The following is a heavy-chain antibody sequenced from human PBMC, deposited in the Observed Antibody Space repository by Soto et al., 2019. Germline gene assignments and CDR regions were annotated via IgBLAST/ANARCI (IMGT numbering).Heavy chain of an antibody. CDR3: ARAPINYYDSSGYSRAFDF. D-gene: IGHD3-22*01. J-gene: IGHJ4*02. CDR1: GYTFTSYG. CDR2: ISAYNGNT. Sequence: ASVKVSCKASGYTFTSYGISWVRQAPGQGLEWMGWISAYNGNTNYAQKLQGRVTMTRDTSTSTAYMELRSLRADDTAVYYCARAPINYYDSSGYSRAFDFWGQGTLVTVSS. V-gene: IGHV1-18*01.